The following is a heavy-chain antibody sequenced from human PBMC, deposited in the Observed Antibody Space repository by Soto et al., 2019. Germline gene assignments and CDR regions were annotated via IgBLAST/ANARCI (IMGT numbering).Heavy chain of an antibody. CDR2: IYYSGST. V-gene: IGHV4-59*08. CDR3: ARGGLERKYYYYGMDV. Sequence: SETLSLTCTVSGGSISSYYWSWIRQPPGKGLEWIGYIYYSGSTNYNPSLKSRVTISVDTSKNQFSLKLSSVTAADTAVYYCARGGLERKYYYYGMDVWGQGTTVTVSS. J-gene: IGHJ6*02. D-gene: IGHD3-3*01. CDR1: GGSISSYY.